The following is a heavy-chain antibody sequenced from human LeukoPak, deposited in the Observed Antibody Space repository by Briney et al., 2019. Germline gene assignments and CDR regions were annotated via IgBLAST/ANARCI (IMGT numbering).Heavy chain of an antibody. CDR2: FDPEDGET. CDR3: AGPNLRNWYYYGMDV. D-gene: IGHD3-9*01. V-gene: IGHV1-24*01. CDR1: GYTLTELS. Sequence: ASVKVSCKVSGYTLTELSMHWVRQTPGKGLEWMGGFDPEDGETIYAQKFQGRVTMTEDTSTDTAYMELSSLRSEDTAVYYCAGPNLRNWYYYGMDVWGQGTTVTVSS. J-gene: IGHJ6*02.